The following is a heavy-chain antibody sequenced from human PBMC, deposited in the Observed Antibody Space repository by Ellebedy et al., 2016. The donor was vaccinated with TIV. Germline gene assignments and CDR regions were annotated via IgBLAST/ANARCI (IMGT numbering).Heavy chain of an antibody. J-gene: IGHJ3*02. Sequence: GGSLRLXXAASGFTVSSNYMSWVRQAPGKGLEWVSLIYSGAGAYYADSVKGRFTISRDNSKNTLYLQMNSLRAEDTAVYYCARDSAVDAFDIWGQGTMVTVSS. D-gene: IGHD4-11*01. CDR2: IYSGAGA. CDR1: GFTVSSNY. V-gene: IGHV3-53*01. CDR3: ARDSAVDAFDI.